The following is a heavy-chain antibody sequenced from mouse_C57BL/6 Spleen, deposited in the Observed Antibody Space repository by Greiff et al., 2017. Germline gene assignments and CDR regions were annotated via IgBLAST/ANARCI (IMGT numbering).Heavy chain of an antibody. Sequence: VQLVESGPELVKPGASVKISCKASGYAFSSSWMNWVKQRPGKGLEWIGRIYPGDGDTNYNGKFKGKATLTADKSSSTAYMQLSSLTSEDSAVYFCARGEGITTVVATDFDVWGTGTTVTVSS. V-gene: IGHV1-82*01. D-gene: IGHD1-1*01. CDR2: IYPGDGDT. CDR1: GYAFSSSW. J-gene: IGHJ1*03. CDR3: ARGEGITTVVATDFDV.